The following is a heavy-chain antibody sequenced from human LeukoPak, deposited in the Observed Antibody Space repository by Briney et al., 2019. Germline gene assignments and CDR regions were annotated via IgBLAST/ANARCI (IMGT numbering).Heavy chain of an antibody. CDR3: ARQERWEYYFDY. V-gene: IGHV4-4*02. D-gene: IGHD1-26*01. Sequence: SGTLSLTCAVSGGSIKSNNWWSWVRQPPGKGLEWIGEIYHSGSTNYNPSLKSRVTISVDKSKNQFSLKLSSVTAADTAVYYCARQERWEYYFDYWGQGTLVTVSS. CDR1: GGSIKSNNW. J-gene: IGHJ4*02. CDR2: IYHSGST.